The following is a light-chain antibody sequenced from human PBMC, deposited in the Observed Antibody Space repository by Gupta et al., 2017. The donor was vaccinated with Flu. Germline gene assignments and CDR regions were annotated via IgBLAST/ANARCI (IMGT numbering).Light chain of an antibody. J-gene: IGKJ3*01. CDR2: DAS. CDR3: QQRSNWPGFT. V-gene: IGKV3-11*01. Sequence: ELVLTQSLATLSLSPGERATLSCRASQSVSSYLAWYQQKPGQAPRLLIYDASNRATGIPARFSGSGSGTDFTLTISSLEPEDFAVYYCQQRSNWPGFTFGPGTKVDIK. CDR1: QSVSSY.